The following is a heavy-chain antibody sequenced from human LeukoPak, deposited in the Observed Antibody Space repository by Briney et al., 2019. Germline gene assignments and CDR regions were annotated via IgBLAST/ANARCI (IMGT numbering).Heavy chain of an antibody. CDR2: IIPIFGTA. Sequence: SVKVSFKASVCTFSIYAISWVRQAPGQGLEWMGRIIPIFGTANYAQKFQGRVTITADKSTSTAYMELSSLRSEDTAVYYCASWVYCGGDCLDYWGQGTLVTVSS. CDR1: VCTFSIYA. D-gene: IGHD2-21*02. J-gene: IGHJ4*02. CDR3: ASWVYCGGDCLDY. V-gene: IGHV1-69*06.